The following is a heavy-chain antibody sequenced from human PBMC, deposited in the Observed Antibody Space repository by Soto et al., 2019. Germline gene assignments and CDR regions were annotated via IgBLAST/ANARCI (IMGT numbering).Heavy chain of an antibody. CDR3: AKLTGPYYYYGMDV. CDR2: ISGSGGST. V-gene: IGHV3-23*01. D-gene: IGHD2-8*02. CDR1: GFTFSSYA. J-gene: IGHJ6*02. Sequence: GGSLRLSCAASGFTFSSYAMSWVRQAPGKGLEWVSAISGSGGSTYYADSVKGRFTISRDNSKNTLYLQMNSLRAEDTAVYYRAKLTGPYYYYGMDVWGQGTTVTVSS.